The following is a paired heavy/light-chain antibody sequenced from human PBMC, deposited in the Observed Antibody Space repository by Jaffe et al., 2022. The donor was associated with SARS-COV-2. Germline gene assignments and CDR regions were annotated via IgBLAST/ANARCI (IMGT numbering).Light chain of an antibody. CDR3: QQANSFPLT. J-gene: IGKJ4*01. CDR2: SAS. Sequence: DIQMTQSPSSVSASVGDRVTITCRASQGVSNWLAWYQQKPGKVPKLLIYSASSLQTGVPSRFSGSGSGTDFTLTISSLQPEDFATYYCQQANSFPLTFGGGTTVEIK. CDR1: QGVSNW. V-gene: IGKV1-12*01.
Heavy chain of an antibody. CDR3: VRYTRPFDY. Sequence: EVQLVESGGGLVQPGDSLRLSCAASGFTFSNFWMTWVRQAPGKGLEWVASINKDGSGEYYVDSMKGRITISRDNAKSSLYLQMNSLRAEDTALYYCVRYTRPFDYWGQGTLVTVSS. CDR2: INKDGSGE. V-gene: IGHV3-7*01. J-gene: IGHJ4*02. D-gene: IGHD2-15*01. CDR1: GFTFSNFW.